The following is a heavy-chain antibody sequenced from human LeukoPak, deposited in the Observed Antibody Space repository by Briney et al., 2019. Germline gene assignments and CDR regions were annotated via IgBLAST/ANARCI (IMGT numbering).Heavy chain of an antibody. CDR3: ARHKGGGVYFDY. CDR2: IYYSGST. J-gene: IGHJ4*02. Sequence: SETLSLTCTVSGGSISSYYWSWIRQPPGKGLEWIGYIYYSGSTNYNPSLKSRITISVDTSKNQFSLKLSSVTAADTAVYYCARHKGGGVYFDYWGQGTLVTVSS. V-gene: IGHV4-59*08. CDR1: GGSISSYY. D-gene: IGHD1-26*01.